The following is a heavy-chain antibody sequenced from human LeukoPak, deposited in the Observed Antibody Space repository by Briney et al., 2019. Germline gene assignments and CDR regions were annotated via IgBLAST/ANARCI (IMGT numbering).Heavy chain of an antibody. CDR1: GGSISSGSYY. CDR2: IYASGST. D-gene: IGHD4-17*01. Sequence: SETLSLTCPVSGGSISSGSYYWSWIRQPAGKGLEWIGRIYASGSTNYNPSLKSPVTISVDTSKHQFSLKLSSVTAADTAVYYCARGRDYGDYNWFDPWGQGTLVTVSS. J-gene: IGHJ5*02. V-gene: IGHV4-61*02. CDR3: ARGRDYGDYNWFDP.